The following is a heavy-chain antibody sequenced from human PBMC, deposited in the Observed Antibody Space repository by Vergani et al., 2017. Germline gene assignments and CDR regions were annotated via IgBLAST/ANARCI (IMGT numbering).Heavy chain of an antibody. CDR2: ISGRGGST. D-gene: IGHD5-12*01. CDR3: AKANPRNSGYDDLYYYHSMDV. Sequence: EVQLLESGGDLVQPGGSLRLSCAASGFTFNHYAMNWVRQAPGKGLEWVSGISGRGGSTYYAGSVKGRFTISRDSSKNTLSLQMNSLIAGDTAVYYCAKANPRNSGYDDLYYYHSMDVWGQGTTVTVSS. V-gene: IGHV3-23*01. CDR1: GFTFNHYA. J-gene: IGHJ6*02.